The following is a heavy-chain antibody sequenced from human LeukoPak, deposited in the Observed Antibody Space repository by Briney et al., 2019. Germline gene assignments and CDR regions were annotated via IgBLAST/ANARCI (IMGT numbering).Heavy chain of an antibody. D-gene: IGHD3-3*01. Sequence: SQTLSLTCTVPGGSISSGDYYWSWIRQPPGKGLEWNGFVYYSGSTYYNPSLKSRFTISVDTSKNQFSLKLGSVTAADTAVYDCAREGYYDFWSGTYRLGGMDVWGQGTTVTVSS. V-gene: IGHV4-30-4*01. J-gene: IGHJ6*02. CDR2: VYYSGST. CDR1: GGSISSGDYY. CDR3: AREGYYDFWSGTYRLGGMDV.